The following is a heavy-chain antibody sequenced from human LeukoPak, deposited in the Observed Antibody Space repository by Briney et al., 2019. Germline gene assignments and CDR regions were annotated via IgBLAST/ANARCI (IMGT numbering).Heavy chain of an antibody. J-gene: IGHJ4*02. CDR3: ARGKTGIVGVAVDY. Sequence: SVKVSCKASGGTFSSYAISWVRQAPGQGLEWMGGIIPIFGTANYAQKFQGRVTITADESTSTAYMELSSLRSEDTAVYYCARGKTGIVGVAVDYWGQGTLVTVSS. CDR2: IIPIFGTA. D-gene: IGHD1-26*01. CDR1: GGTFSSYA. V-gene: IGHV1-69*13.